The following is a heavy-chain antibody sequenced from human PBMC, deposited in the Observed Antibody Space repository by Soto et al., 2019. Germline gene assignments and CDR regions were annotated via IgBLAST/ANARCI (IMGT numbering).Heavy chain of an antibody. CDR3: ARGASFYRGGWFDA. CDR2: MNPNSGNT. V-gene: IGHV1-8*01. D-gene: IGHD2-15*01. J-gene: IGHJ5*02. Sequence: ASVKVSCKASGYTFTSYDINWVRQATGQGLEWMGWMNPNSGNTGYAQKFQGRVTMTRNTSISTAYVELSSLRSEDTAVYYCARGASFYRGGWFDAWGQVTLVPICS. CDR1: GYTFTSYD.